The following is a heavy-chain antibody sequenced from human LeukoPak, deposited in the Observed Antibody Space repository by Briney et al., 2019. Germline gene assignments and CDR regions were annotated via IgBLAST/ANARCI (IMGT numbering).Heavy chain of an antibody. CDR3: ARDRGDSSSDWFDP. Sequence: ASVKVSCKASGYTFTGYYMHWVRQAPGQGLEWMGWINPNSGGTNYAQKFQGRVTMTRDTSISTAYTELSRLRSDDTAVYYCARDRGDSSSDWFDPWGQGTLVTVSS. D-gene: IGHD3-22*01. V-gene: IGHV1-2*02. CDR1: GYTFTGYY. J-gene: IGHJ5*02. CDR2: INPNSGGT.